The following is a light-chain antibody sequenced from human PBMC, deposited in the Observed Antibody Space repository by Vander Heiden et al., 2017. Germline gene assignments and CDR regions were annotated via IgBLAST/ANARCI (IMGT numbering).Light chain of an antibody. Sequence: DIVMTPSPDSLGVCLGDMASVDCKSSQSVLDNSKNKNFLTWYQQKLGQPPKLLIYWASTRESGVPDRFSGSGSVTDFTLTISSLQAEDVAVYFCQKYSSSPFTFGPGTKVDIK. J-gene: IGKJ3*01. CDR3: QKYSSSPFT. V-gene: IGKV4-1*01. CDR1: QSVLDNSKNKNF. CDR2: WAS.